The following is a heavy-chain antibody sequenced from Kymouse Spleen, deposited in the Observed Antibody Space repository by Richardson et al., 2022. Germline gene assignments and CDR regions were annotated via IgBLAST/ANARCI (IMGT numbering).Heavy chain of an antibody. D-gene: IGHD6-6*01. J-gene: IGHJ4*02. CDR3: AKEGVAARPGGFFDY. CDR1: GFTFSSYG. Sequence: QVQLVESGGGVVQPGRSLRLSCAASGFTFSSYGMHWVRQAPGKGLEWVAVISYDGSNKYYADSVKGRFTISRDNSKNTLYLQMNSLRAEDTAVYYCAKEGVAARPGGFFDYWGQGTLVTVSS. CDR2: ISYDGSNK. V-gene: IGHV3-30*18.